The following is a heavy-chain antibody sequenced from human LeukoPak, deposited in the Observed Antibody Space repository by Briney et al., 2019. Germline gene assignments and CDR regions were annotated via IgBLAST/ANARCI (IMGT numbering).Heavy chain of an antibody. Sequence: EASVKVSCKASGYRFTSYYMHWVRQAPGQGLEWMGEINPSGASTSYAQKFQGRVTMTTDTSTSTAYMELRSLRSDDTAVYYCARDGAYHDSSGSYYGVGDDYWGQGTLVTVSS. CDR3: ARDGAYHDSSGSYYGVGDDY. V-gene: IGHV1-46*01. CDR1: GYRFTSYY. CDR2: INPSGAST. J-gene: IGHJ4*02. D-gene: IGHD3-22*01.